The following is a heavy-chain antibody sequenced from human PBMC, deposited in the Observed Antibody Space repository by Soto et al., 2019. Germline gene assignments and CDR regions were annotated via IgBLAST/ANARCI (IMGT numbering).Heavy chain of an antibody. Sequence: SGGAPRLSLSAPWFTFPIYNIKWVPPAPGKGGGGGPSLNNSSSYLYHPDPGKGRFTLPRNKPQNSPYLQNNSLRARDTAFYYCARTGGYYYYYRDVWGKGTTVTVSS. CDR1: WFTFPIYN. D-gene: IGHD3-10*01. CDR3: ARTGGYYYYYRDV. V-gene: IGHV3-21*01. CDR2: LNNSSSYL. J-gene: IGHJ6*03.